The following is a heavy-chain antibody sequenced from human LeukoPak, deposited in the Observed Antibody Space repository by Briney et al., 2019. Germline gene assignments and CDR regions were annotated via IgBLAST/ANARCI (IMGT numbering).Heavy chain of an antibody. CDR1: GYTLTGYY. CDR2: INPNSGGT. D-gene: IGHD4-17*01. Sequence: ASVKVSCKASGYTLTGYYMHWVRQAPGQGLEWMGWINPNSGGTNYAQKFQGRVTMTRDTSISTAYMELSRLRSDDTAVYYCARVGHAYGDSFDYWGQGTLVTVSS. CDR3: ARVGHAYGDSFDY. V-gene: IGHV1-2*02. J-gene: IGHJ4*02.